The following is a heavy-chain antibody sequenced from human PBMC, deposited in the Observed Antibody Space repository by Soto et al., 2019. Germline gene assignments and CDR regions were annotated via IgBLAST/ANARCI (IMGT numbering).Heavy chain of an antibody. CDR3: TRDRSTGDY. Sequence: QVQLVQPGAEVKKPGASVTVSCKASGYTFTNYGISWVRQAPGQGLEWMGWISANTGHTDYAEKYQGRVTMTTDTSTSTAYMELRSLTADDTAVYYCTRDRSTGDYWGQGTLVTVSS. CDR1: GYTFTNYG. J-gene: IGHJ4*02. CDR2: ISANTGHT. V-gene: IGHV1-18*01.